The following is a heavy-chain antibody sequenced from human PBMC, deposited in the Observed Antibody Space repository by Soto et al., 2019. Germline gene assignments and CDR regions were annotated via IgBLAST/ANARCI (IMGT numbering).Heavy chain of an antibody. CDR1: GGSVSSGSYY. CDR3: ARDKPPMVRGNGMDV. D-gene: IGHD3-10*01. Sequence: QVQLQESGPGLVKPSETLSLTCTVSGGSVSSGSYYWSWIRQPPGKGLEWIGYIYYTGSTNYNPSLKSRVTMSVDTSKRQFSLKLTSVTAADTAVYYCARDKPPMVRGNGMDVWGQGTTVIVSS. V-gene: IGHV4-61*01. CDR2: IYYTGST. J-gene: IGHJ6*02.